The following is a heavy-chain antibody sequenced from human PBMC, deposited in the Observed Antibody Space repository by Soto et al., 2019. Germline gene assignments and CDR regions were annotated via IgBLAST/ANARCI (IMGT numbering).Heavy chain of an antibody. CDR1: GFTFSRNT. V-gene: IGHV3-21*01. J-gene: IGHJ3*02. CDR2: ISSSSSYI. Sequence: PGGSLRLSCVTSGFTFSRNTMNWVRQAPGKGLEWVSSISSSSSYIYYADSVKGRFTISRDNAKNSLYLQMNSLRAEDTAVYYCARDTCYGGEGAFDIWGQGTMVTVSS. CDR3: ARDTCYGGEGAFDI. D-gene: IGHD4-17*01.